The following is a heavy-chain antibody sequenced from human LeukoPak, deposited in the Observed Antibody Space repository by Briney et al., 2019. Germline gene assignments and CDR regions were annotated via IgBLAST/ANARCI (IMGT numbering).Heavy chain of an antibody. CDR3: ARDLITIFGVVPRVFDP. CDR2: IIPIVGTA. D-gene: IGHD3-3*01. V-gene: IGHV1-69*06. J-gene: IGHJ5*02. CDR1: GYTLTELS. Sequence: SVKVSCKVSGYTLTELSMHWVRQAPGQGPEWMGGIIPIVGTANYAQKFQGRVTITADKSTSTAYMELSSLRSEDTDVYYCARDLITIFGVVPRVFDPWGQGTLVTVSS.